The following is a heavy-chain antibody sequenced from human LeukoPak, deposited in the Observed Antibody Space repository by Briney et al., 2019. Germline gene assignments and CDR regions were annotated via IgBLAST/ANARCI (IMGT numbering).Heavy chain of an antibody. Sequence: GGSLRLSCAVSGFTFSNYWMNWVRQAPGKGLEWVANIKQDGSEKYYVDSVKGRFTISRDNAKNPLYLQMNSLRAEDTAVYYCAGDSSSSGWFGYLDYWGQGTLVTVSS. CDR2: IKQDGSEK. D-gene: IGHD6-19*01. CDR1: GFTFSNYW. J-gene: IGHJ4*02. V-gene: IGHV3-7*01. CDR3: AGDSSSSGWFGYLDY.